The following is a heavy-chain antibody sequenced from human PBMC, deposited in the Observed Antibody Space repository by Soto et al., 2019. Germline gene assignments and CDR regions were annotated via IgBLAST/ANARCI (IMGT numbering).Heavy chain of an antibody. CDR1: DYTFSHYW. J-gene: IGHJ3*01. Sequence: ESLKISCPASDYTFSHYWIGWVRQTPGKGLEWMGVIYPTDSDTRYSPSFQGQVTISVDKSLSTAHLQWSNLKASDTAIYYCARLITGTAGNAFDFWGQGTVVTVSS. CDR3: ARLITGTAGNAFDF. D-gene: IGHD1-20*01. V-gene: IGHV5-51*01. CDR2: IYPTDSDT.